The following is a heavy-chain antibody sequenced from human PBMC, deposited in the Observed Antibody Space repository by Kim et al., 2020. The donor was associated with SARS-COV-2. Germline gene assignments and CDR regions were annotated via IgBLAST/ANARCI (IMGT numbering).Heavy chain of an antibody. V-gene: IGHV3-64*01. D-gene: IGHD3-10*01. Sequence: AGSLRLSWAASGFTFSSYAMHWVRQAPAKGLEYDSAISSNGGSTYYANSVKGRFTIFRDNSKNTLYLQMGSLIAEDMAVYYCARDAYYGSGGYGYLGEGT. J-gene: IGHJ4*02. CDR3: ARDAYYGSGGYGY. CDR2: ISSNGGST. CDR1: GFTFSSYA.